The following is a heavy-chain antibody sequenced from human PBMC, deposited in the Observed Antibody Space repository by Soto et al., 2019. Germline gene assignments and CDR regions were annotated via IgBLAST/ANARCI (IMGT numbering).Heavy chain of an antibody. Sequence: QVQLVESGGGVVQPGRSLRLSCAASGSTFRNYAMHWVRQVPQAPGKGLEWVAVISYDGINQFYADSVRGRFTITSDESKATLYLQMNSLRADATAVYYCARDNNPTTGRNSGFEDWGQGTLVTVSS. J-gene: IGHJ4*02. CDR3: ARDNNPTTGRNSGFED. CDR2: ISYDGINQ. V-gene: IGHV3-30-3*01. CDR1: GSTFRNYA. D-gene: IGHD2-8*01.